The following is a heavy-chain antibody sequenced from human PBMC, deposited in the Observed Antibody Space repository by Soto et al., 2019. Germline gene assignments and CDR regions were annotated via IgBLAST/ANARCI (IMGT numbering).Heavy chain of an antibody. CDR2: VSGSGGST. CDR3: AKYYYDSSGLPLGAFDI. D-gene: IGHD3-22*01. V-gene: IGHV3-23*01. Sequence: GGSLRLSCAASGFTFSSYAMSWFRQAPGKGLEWVSAVSGSGGSTYYADSVKGRFTISRDNSKNTLYLQMNSLRAEDTAVYYCAKYYYDSSGLPLGAFDIWDQGTMVTVSS. CDR1: GFTFSSYA. J-gene: IGHJ3*02.